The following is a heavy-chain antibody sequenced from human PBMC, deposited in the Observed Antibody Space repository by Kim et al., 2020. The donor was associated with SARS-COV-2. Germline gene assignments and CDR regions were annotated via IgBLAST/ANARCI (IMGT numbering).Heavy chain of an antibody. CDR1: GYSFTSYW. J-gene: IGHJ4*02. CDR3: ARLARDIVGATTASYFDY. Sequence: GESLKISCKGSGYSFTSYWIGWVRQMPGKGLEWMGIIYPGDSDTRYSPSFQGQVTISADKSISTAYLQWSSLKASDTAMYYCARLARDIVGATTASYFDYWGQGTLVTVSS. V-gene: IGHV5-51*01. CDR2: IYPGDSDT. D-gene: IGHD1-26*01.